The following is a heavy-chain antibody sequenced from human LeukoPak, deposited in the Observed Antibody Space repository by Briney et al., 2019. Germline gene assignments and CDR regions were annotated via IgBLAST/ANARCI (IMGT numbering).Heavy chain of an antibody. CDR3: ARDVGFRVTLGYFDL. D-gene: IGHD3-10*01. CDR1: GGSLSSYY. Sequence: SETLSLTCTVSGGSLSSYYWSWVRQPAGKGLGWIWCIYTSGSTNYKPSHKSRVTMSVDTSKNQFSLKLSSVTAADTLVYYCARDVGFRVTLGYFDLWGRGTLLTVSS. CDR2: IYTSGST. V-gene: IGHV4-4*07. J-gene: IGHJ2*01.